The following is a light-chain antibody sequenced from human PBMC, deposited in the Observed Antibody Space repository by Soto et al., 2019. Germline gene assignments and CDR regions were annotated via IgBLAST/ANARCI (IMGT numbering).Light chain of an antibody. CDR1: QSISDT. J-gene: IGKJ1*01. Sequence: EIVMTQSPSTLSVSPGGRATLSCRASQSISDTLAWYQQKPGQAPRLLIYGASSRATGIPDRFSGSGSGTDFPLTISRLEPEDFAVHYCQQYGSSPLTFGQGTKVDIK. CDR3: QQYGSSPLT. V-gene: IGKV3-20*01. CDR2: GAS.